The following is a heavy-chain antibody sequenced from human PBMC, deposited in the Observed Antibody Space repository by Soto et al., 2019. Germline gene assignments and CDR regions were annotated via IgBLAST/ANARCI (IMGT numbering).Heavy chain of an antibody. CDR1: GFTFSSYS. D-gene: IGHD3-10*01. CDR3: ARAGYYGSGSQIYYYYYYMDV. CDR2: ISSSSSTI. J-gene: IGHJ6*03. Sequence: GGSLRLSCAASGFTFSSYSMNWVRQAPGKGLEWVSSISSSSSTIYYADSVKGRFTISRDNAKNSLYLQMNSLRAEDTAVYYCARAGYYGSGSQIYYYYYYMDVWGKGTTVTVSS. V-gene: IGHV3-48*01.